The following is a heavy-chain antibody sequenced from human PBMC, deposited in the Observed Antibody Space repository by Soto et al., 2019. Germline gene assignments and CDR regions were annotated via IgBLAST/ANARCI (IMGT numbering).Heavy chain of an antibody. V-gene: IGHV3-7*04. CDR3: ARGTRGDLDH. J-gene: IGHJ4*02. D-gene: IGHD3-10*01. CDR1: GFTFGSYW. CDR2: INQDGSEK. Sequence: PGGSLRLSCVASGFTFGSYWMTWVRQAPGEGLEWVANINQDGSEKYYVDSVKGRFTLSRDNGDNSVYLQMNSLRAEDTAVYYCARGTRGDLDHWGQGT.